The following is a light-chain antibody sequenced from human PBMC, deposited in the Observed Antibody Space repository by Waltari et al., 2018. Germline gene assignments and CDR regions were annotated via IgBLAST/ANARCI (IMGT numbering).Light chain of an antibody. CDR1: SSDVGSYNL. CDR3: CSYAGSS. J-gene: IGLJ2*01. CDR2: EVS. Sequence: QSALTQPASVSGSPGQSITISCTGTSSDVGSYNLVSRYQQHPGKAPKLMIYEVSKRPSGVSNRFSGSKSGNTASLTISGLQAEDEADYYCCSYAGSSLGGGTKLTVL. V-gene: IGLV2-23*02.